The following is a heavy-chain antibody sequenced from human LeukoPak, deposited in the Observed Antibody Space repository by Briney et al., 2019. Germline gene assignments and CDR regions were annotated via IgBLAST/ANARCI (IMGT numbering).Heavy chain of an antibody. CDR3: AKDVGKWESLHFFDY. Sequence: GGSLRLSCAASGFTFSSYSMSWVRQAPGKGLEWISGISGSGASTYYADSVKGRFTISRDDSRNTLYLQMNSLRGDDTAVYYCAKDVGKWESLHFFDYWGQGTLVTVSS. J-gene: IGHJ4*02. CDR1: GFTFSSYS. V-gene: IGHV3-23*01. CDR2: ISGSGAST. D-gene: IGHD1-26*01.